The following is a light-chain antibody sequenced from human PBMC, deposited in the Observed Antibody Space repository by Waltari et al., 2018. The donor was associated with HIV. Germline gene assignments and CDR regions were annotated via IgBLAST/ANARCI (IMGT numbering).Light chain of an antibody. CDR3: GAWDDNLRGL. CDR2: KNN. J-gene: IGLJ2*01. V-gene: IGLV1-47*01. Sequence: QAVLTQTPSASASPGQKITISCSGSDSHVGSHYVYWYPQFPGRAPTLLLYKNNQRSSGVPDRFSGSKSGTSASLTISGLRSEDEGTYFCGAWDDNLRGLFGAGTKLTVL. CDR1: DSHVGSHY.